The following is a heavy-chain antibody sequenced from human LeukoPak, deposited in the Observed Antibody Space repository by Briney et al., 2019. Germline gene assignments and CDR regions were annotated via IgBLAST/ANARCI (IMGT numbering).Heavy chain of an antibody. D-gene: IGHD3-22*01. V-gene: IGHV3-21*01. CDR2: ISSGSTYI. J-gene: IGHJ4*02. CDR3: ARDPFYYDAAGSDDY. Sequence: GGSLRLSCAASEFTFNSYSLNWIRQPPGGRLEWVSSISSGSTYIYYSDSVKGRFTVSRDNAKNSLFLQMNNLRAEDTAVYYCARDPFYYDAAGSDDYWGQGTLVTVSS. CDR1: EFTFNSYS.